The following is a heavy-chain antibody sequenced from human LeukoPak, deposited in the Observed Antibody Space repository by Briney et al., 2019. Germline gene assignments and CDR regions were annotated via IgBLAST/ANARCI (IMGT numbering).Heavy chain of an antibody. CDR3: ARMTTGHDF. J-gene: IGHJ4*02. V-gene: IGHV4-34*01. CDR2: VNHSGYT. D-gene: IGHD4-17*01. CDR1: GTSFSSYY. Sequence: PSETLSLTCAVSGTSFSSYYWSWIRQPPGKGLEWIGEVNHSGYTNDNPSLKSRVTLSVDTSKNQFSLRLRSVTAADTAVYFCARMTTGHDFWGQGTLVTVSS.